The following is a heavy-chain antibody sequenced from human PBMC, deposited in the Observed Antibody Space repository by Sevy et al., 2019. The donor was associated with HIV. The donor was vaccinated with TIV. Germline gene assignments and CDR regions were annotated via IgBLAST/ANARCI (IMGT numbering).Heavy chain of an antibody. CDR3: AKALNPALESMIEVVLRTLKGLDV. V-gene: IGHV3-23*01. CDR1: GFTFNTHA. D-gene: IGHD3-22*01. CDR2: ISGPGIST. Sequence: GGSLRLSCAASGFTFNTHAMSWVRQAPGKGLEWVSLISGPGISTYYADSVKGQFTISRDNSKNTLYLQMNNLRDDDTAVYYWAKALNPALESMIEVVLRTLKGLDVWGQGTTVTVSS. J-gene: IGHJ3*01.